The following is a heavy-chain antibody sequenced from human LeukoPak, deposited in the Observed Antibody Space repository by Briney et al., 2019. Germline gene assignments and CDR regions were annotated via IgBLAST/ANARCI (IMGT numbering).Heavy chain of an antibody. CDR2: IYYSGST. Sequence: SETLSPTCTVSGGSISSSSYYWGWIRQPPGKGLEWIGSIYYSGSTYYNPSLKSRVTISVDTSKNQFSLKLSSVTAADTAVYYCARHGDCGSYSCYFDYWGQGTLVTVSS. CDR3: ARHGDCGSYSCYFDY. J-gene: IGHJ4*02. CDR1: GGSISSSSYY. V-gene: IGHV4-39*01. D-gene: IGHD1-26*01.